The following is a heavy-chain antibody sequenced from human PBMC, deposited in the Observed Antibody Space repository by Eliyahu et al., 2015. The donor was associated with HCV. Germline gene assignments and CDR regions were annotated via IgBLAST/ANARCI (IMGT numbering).Heavy chain of an antibody. D-gene: IGHD3-16*01. CDR3: AIGGDSPYILDI. CDR2: FYSGGTI. CDR1: GFIVTTDH. J-gene: IGHJ3*02. V-gene: IGHV3-53*01. Sequence: EVQLVESGGGLIQPGGSLRLSCAASGFIVTTDHMNWVRQAPGKGLEWVSIFYSGGTIKYADSVKGRFTTSRDSAENTLYLQMNSLRVDDTAVYYCAIGGDSPYILDIWGQGTLVTVSS.